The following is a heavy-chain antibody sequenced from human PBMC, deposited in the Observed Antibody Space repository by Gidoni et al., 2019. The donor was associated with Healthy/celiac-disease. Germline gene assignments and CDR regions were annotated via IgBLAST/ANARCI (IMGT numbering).Heavy chain of an antibody. D-gene: IGHD4-17*01. Sequence: EVPLLESGGGLVQPGGSLRLSCAASGLALSSSAMSWVRQAHRKGLEWVSAISGSGGSTYYADSVKVRFTISRDNSKNTLYLQMNSLRAEDTAVYYCAKAPGPTVTALHITLHFDYWGQGTLVTVSS. CDR3: AKAPGPTVTALHITLHFDY. CDR2: ISGSGGST. CDR1: GLALSSSA. V-gene: IGHV3-23*01. J-gene: IGHJ4*02.